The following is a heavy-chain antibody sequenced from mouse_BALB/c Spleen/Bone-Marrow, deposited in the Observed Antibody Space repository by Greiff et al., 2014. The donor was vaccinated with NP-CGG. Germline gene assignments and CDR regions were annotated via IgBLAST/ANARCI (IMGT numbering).Heavy chain of an antibody. CDR1: GYTFTDYH. V-gene: IGHV1-18*01. CDR3: ARPNTTPFDY. D-gene: IGHD2-12*01. Sequence: VHVKQSGPELVKPGASMRIPCKASGYTFTDYHMDWVKQSHGKSLAWIGDIDPNNGTTIYNRNFKGKATLTVDKSFSTAYMELRSLTSEDTAVYYCARPNTTPFDYWGQGTLVTVSS. CDR2: IDPNNGTT. J-gene: IGHJ3*01.